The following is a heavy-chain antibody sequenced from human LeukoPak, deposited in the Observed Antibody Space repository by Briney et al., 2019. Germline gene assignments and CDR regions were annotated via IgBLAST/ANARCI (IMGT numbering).Heavy chain of an antibody. CDR3: ARVDILTGYPYFDY. V-gene: IGHV4-59*01. J-gene: IGHJ4*02. CDR2: IYYSGST. Sequence: PSETLSLTCTVSGGSISSYCWSWIRQPPGKGLEWIGYIYYSGSTNYNPSLKSRVTISVDTSKNQFSLKLSSVTAADTAVYYCARVDILTGYPYFDYWGQGTLVAVSS. CDR1: GGSISSYC. D-gene: IGHD3-9*01.